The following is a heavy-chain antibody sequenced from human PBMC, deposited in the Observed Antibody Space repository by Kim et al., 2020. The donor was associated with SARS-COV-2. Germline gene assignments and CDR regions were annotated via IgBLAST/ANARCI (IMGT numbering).Heavy chain of an antibody. D-gene: IGHD3-10*01. J-gene: IGHJ6*02. V-gene: IGHV1-69*01. CDR3: ARAGVNNYYYGMDV. Sequence: AQKFQGKVTITADESTSTAYMELSSLRSEDTAVYYCARAGVNNYYYGMDVWGQGTTVTVSS.